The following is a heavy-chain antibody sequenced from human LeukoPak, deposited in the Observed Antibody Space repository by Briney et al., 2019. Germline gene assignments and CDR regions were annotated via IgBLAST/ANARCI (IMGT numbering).Heavy chain of an antibody. CDR2: IYYSGST. V-gene: IGHV4-59*01. Sequence: PSETLSLTCTVSGGSISSYYWSWIRQPPGKGLEWIGYIYYSGSTNYNPSLKSRVTISVDTSKNQFSLKLSSVTAADTAVYYCARGSYYYYYDSSGYEGTGFDYWGQGTLVTVSS. J-gene: IGHJ4*02. CDR3: ARGSYYYYYDSSGYEGTGFDY. CDR1: GGSISSYY. D-gene: IGHD3-22*01.